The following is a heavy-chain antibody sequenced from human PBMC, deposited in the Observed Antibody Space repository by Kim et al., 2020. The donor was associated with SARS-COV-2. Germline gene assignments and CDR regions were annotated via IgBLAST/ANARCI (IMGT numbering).Heavy chain of an antibody. CDR1: GGSISSGGYY. D-gene: IGHD3-3*01. CDR3: ARGSGITIFGVVMIDAFDS. Sequence: SETLSLTCTVSGGSISSGGYYWIWIRQHPGKGLEWIGYIYYSGSTYYNPSLKSRVTISVDTSNNQFSLKLSSVTAADTAVYYCARGSGITIFGVVMIDAFDSWGQGAMVTVSS. CDR2: IYYSGST. V-gene: IGHV4-31*03. J-gene: IGHJ3*02.